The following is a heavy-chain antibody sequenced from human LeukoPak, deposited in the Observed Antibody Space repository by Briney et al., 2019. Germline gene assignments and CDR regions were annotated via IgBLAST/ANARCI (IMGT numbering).Heavy chain of an antibody. CDR3: ARARYSSSWYDYYYGMDV. D-gene: IGHD6-13*01. J-gene: IGHJ6*02. V-gene: IGHV4-34*01. CDR1: GGSFSGYY. Sequence: SETLSLTCAVYGGSFSGYYWSWIRQPPGKGLEWIGEINHSGSTNYNPSLKSRVTISVDTSKNQFSLKLSSVTAADTAVYYCARARYSSSWYDYYYGMDVWGQGTTVTVSS. CDR2: INHSGST.